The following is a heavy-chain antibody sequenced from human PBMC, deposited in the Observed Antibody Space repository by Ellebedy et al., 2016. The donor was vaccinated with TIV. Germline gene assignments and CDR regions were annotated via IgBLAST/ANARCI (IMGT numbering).Heavy chain of an antibody. CDR3: ATDGSYGDYRSPTHAFVM. CDR1: GFTFSSYW. J-gene: IGHJ3*02. V-gene: IGHV3-7*01. Sequence: GESLKISCAASGFTFSSYWMTWVRQAPGKGLEWVANINQDGSEQYYVDSVQGRFPISRDNARNSLNLQMNSVRAEDAAVYYCATDGSYGDYRSPTHAFVMWGQGTMVIVSS. CDR2: INQDGSEQ. D-gene: IGHD4-17*01.